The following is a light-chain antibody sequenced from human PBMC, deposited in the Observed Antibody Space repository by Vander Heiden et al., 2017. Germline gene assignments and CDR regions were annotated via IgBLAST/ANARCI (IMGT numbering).Light chain of an antibody. J-gene: IGLJ3*02. CDR1: SSDIGRNF. V-gene: IGLV1-47*01. CDR2: INK. CDR3: SAWDDSLSGHWV. Sequence: QSVLTQPPSASGTPGQRVTIPCSGCSSDIGRNFVYWYQQHPGAAPKLLIDINKHRPSAVPGRFSGSNSGSSTSPAISGLRSEDEADYDCSAWDDSLSGHWVFGGGTKLTVL.